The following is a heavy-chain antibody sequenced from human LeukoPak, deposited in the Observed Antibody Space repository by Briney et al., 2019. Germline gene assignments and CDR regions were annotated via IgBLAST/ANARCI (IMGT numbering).Heavy chain of an antibody. CDR2: TGNKDNSYTT. D-gene: IGHD1-14*01. J-gene: IGHJ4*02. Sequence: HSGGSLRLSCAASGFTLCDHHMHWVRRAPGKGLEWVGRTGNKDNSYTTEYAASVKGRFTISGDDSKNSLYLQMNSLKTEDTAVYYCDRGAGPEQYWGQGTLVTVSS. CDR3: DRGAGPEQY. CDR1: GFTLCDHH. V-gene: IGHV3-72*01.